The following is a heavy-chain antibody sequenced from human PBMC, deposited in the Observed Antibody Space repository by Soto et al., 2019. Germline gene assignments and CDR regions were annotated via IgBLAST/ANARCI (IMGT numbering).Heavy chain of an antibody. Sequence: GGSLRLSCVASGFTFSRYSMNWVRQAPGKGLEWVSSISSTTNYIYYADSMKGRFTVSRDNAKNSVYLDMNSLSAEDTAVYYCARESEDLTSNFDYWGQGTLVTVSS. V-gene: IGHV3-21*01. J-gene: IGHJ4*02. CDR1: GFTFSRYS. CDR3: ARESEDLTSNFDY. CDR2: ISSTTNYI.